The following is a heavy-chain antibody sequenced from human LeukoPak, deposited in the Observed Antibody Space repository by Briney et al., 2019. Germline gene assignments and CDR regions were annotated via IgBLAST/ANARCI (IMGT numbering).Heavy chain of an antibody. CDR3: ARDYLGFRYGENWFDP. CDR1: GFTFSSYS. J-gene: IGHJ5*02. V-gene: IGHV3-21*01. Sequence: GGSLRLSCAASGFTFSSYSMNWVRQAPGKGLEWVSSISSSSSYMYYADSVKGRFTISRDNAKNSLYLQMNSLRAEDTAVYYCARDYLGFRYGENWFDPWGQGTLVTVSS. CDR2: ISSSSSYM. D-gene: IGHD3-16*01.